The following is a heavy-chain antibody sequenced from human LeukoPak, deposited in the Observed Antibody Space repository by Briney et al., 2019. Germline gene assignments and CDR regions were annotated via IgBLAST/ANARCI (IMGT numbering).Heavy chain of an antibody. V-gene: IGHV4-59*08. CDR2: IYYSGST. Sequence: SETLSLTCTVSGGSISSHYWSWIRQPPGKGLEWIGYIYYSGSTNYNPSLKSRVTISVDTSKDQFSLKLSSVTAADTAVYYCASAAAGTFSWGQGTLVTVSS. J-gene: IGHJ4*02. D-gene: IGHD6-13*01. CDR1: GGSISSHY. CDR3: ASAAAGTFS.